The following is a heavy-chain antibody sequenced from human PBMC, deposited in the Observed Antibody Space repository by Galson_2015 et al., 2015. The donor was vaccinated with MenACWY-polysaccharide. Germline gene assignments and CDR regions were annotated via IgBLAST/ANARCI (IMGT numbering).Heavy chain of an antibody. Sequence: ATLSLPCTVYGASVSSGAYYGRWLRPSPEQAPEWIGWIHYSRGTNYNPSLKSRVTISLDTSKNQFSLKMYSVTAADTAVYYCAIDEFLGGSFGWFDPWGQGTLVAVS. V-gene: IGHV4-61*08. CDR2: IHYSRGT. J-gene: IGHJ5*02. CDR1: GASVSSGAYY. D-gene: IGHD3-10*01. CDR3: AIDEFLGGSFGWFDP.